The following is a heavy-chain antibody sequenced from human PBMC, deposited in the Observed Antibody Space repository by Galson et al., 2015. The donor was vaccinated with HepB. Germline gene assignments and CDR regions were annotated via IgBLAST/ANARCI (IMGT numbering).Heavy chain of an antibody. CDR2: IYTSGST. D-gene: IGHD6-13*01. V-gene: IGHV4-61*02. Sequence: TLSLTCTVSGGSISSGSYYWSWIRQPAGKGLEWIGRIYTSGSTNYNPSLKSRVTISVDTSKNQFSLKLSSVTAADTAVYYCARAPAAPPTQDGMDVWGQGTTVTVSS. CDR3: ARAPAAPPTQDGMDV. CDR1: GGSISSGSYY. J-gene: IGHJ6*02.